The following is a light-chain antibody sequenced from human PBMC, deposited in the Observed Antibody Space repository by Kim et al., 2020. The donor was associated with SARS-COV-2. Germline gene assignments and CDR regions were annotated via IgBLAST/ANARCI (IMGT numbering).Light chain of an antibody. V-gene: IGLV1-44*01. Sequence: GTISCSGGSANIASHRVDWDQLLPGAAPRVLIYNSNQRPSGVPDRFSASKSGTLASLGISGLQSEDEADYYCSAWDSTLNGFWVFGGGTQLTVL. CDR1: SANIASHR. CDR3: SAWDSTLNGFWV. CDR2: NSN. J-gene: IGLJ3*02.